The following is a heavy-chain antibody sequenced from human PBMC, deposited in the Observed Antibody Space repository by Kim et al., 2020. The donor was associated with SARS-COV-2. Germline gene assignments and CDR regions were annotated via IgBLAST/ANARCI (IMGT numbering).Heavy chain of an antibody. CDR1: GFTLSNNA. CDR2: ISQDGSGK. V-gene: IGHV3-30*04. Sequence: WGSLRLSCVASGFTLSNNAMHWVRQAPGKGLEWVAVISQDGSGKNYVDSVKGRFTVSRDNSKNTLYLQMNSQRLEDTGVYYCVRVHWGFDLWGQGTVVIVSS. J-gene: IGHJ3*01. CDR3: VRVHWGFDL. D-gene: IGHD7-27*01.